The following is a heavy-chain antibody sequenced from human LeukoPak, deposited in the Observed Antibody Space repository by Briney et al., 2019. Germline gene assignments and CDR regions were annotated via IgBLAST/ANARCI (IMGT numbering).Heavy chain of an antibody. V-gene: IGHV1-2*02. CDR1: GYTFTDYY. J-gene: IGHJ4*02. CDR2: INPNSAGT. CDR3: VRGAVAAAGTMDY. D-gene: IGHD6-13*01. Sequence: ASVKVSCKTSGYTFTDYYMHWMRPAPGQGLEWMGWINPNSAGTNYAQKFQGRVIMTRDTSISTAYMELTSLTSVDSAVYYCVRGAVAAAGTMDYWGQGTLVTVSS.